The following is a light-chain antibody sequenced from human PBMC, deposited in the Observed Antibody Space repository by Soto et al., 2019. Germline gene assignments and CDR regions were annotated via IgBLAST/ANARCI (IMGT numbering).Light chain of an antibody. CDR2: EGS. CDR1: SSDVGSYNL. V-gene: IGLV2-23*01. Sequence: QSALTQPASVSGSPGQSITISCTGTSSDVGSYNLVSWCQQHPGKAPKLMIYEGSKRPSGVSNRFSGSKSGNTASLTISGLQAEDEADYYCCSYAGSSTVVFGGGTQLTVL. CDR3: CSYAGSSTVV. J-gene: IGLJ2*01.